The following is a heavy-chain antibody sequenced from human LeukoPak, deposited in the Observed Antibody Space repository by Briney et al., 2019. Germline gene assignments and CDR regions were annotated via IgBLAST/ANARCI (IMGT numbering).Heavy chain of an antibody. CDR3: GRGGMALAGLDY. D-gene: IGHD6-19*01. CDR2: LTSSGGGT. Sequence: GGSLRLSCAASGFTFSSYAMRWVRQAPGKGLEWVSSLTSSGGGTYYADSVKGRFTISRDNSKYTLYLQMNSLRVEDAAVYYCGRGGMALAGLDYWGQGTLVTVSS. J-gene: IGHJ4*02. V-gene: IGHV3-23*01. CDR1: GFTFSSYA.